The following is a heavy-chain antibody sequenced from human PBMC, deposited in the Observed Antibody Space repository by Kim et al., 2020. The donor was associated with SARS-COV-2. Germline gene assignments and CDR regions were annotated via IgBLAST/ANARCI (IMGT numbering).Heavy chain of an antibody. V-gene: IGHV1-2*02. CDR1: GYRFTGDY. CDR3: AREGPFETSGYYYFY. Sequence: ASVKVSCKASGYRFTGDYLHWVRQAPGQGLEWMGWINPNCGGTNYAQRFLGRVTMTRDTSISTAYLELNSLNFDDSAVYFCAREGPFETSGYYYFYWGPGTQLIVSA. CDR2: INPNCGGT. D-gene: IGHD3-22*01. J-gene: IGHJ4*02.